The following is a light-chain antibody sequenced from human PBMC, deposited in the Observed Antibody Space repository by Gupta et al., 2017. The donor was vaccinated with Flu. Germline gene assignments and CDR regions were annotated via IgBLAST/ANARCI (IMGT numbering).Light chain of an antibody. CDR3: LQPTSLPIT. CDR1: QDPGSD. V-gene: IGKV1-9*01. CDR2: TPS. J-gene: IGKJ4*01. Sequence: DIQLTQSPSFLSAAVGDRVTITCRASQDPGSDLAWYQHKPGKAPKLLIYTPSSLESGVPSRFSGSKSGTEFTLAVSRLQPEDFAGYYCLQPTSLPITFGRGTKVEIK.